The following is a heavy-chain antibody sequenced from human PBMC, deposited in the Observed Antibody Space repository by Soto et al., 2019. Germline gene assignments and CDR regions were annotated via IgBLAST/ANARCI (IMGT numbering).Heavy chain of an antibody. D-gene: IGHD6-6*01. V-gene: IGHV1-69*13. Sequence: ASVKVSCKASGGTFSSYAISWVRQAPGQGLEWMGGIIPIFGTANYAQKFQGRVTITADESTSTAYMELSSLRSEDTAVYYCELLAYSSSSAPPGGMDVWGQGTTVTVSS. CDR1: GGTFSSYA. CDR2: IIPIFGTA. J-gene: IGHJ6*02. CDR3: ELLAYSSSSAPPGGMDV.